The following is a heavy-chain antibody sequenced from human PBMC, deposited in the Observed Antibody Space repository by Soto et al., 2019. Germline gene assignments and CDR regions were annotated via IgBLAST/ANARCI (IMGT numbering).Heavy chain of an antibody. CDR2: IFFTVSA. D-gene: IGHD3-16*01. CDR3: ASPTLGAFDI. CDR1: DGSVVAGSDG. J-gene: IGHJ3*02. Sequence: PSEPQPDPNRVADGSVVAGSDGWIWIQQPPGKGLEWIGKIFFTVSAHYNPSLRNRVTMSVDTSKNQFSLRLSSVTAADTAVYYCASPTLGAFDIWGQGTMVTVSS. V-gene: IGHV4-61*01.